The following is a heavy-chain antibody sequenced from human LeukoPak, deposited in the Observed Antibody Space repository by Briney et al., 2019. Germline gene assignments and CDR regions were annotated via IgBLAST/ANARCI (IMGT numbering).Heavy chain of an antibody. CDR1: GGSFSGYY. CDR3: ARGRLIAVAGTAVRRGYYYYYMDV. J-gene: IGHJ6*03. CDR2: INHSGST. Sequence: SSETLSLTCAVYGGSFSGYYWSWIRQPPGKGLEWIGGINHSGSTNYNPSLKSRVTISVDTSKNQFSLKLSSVTAADTAVYYCARGRLIAVAGTAVRRGYYYYYMDVWGKGTTVTVSS. D-gene: IGHD6-19*01. V-gene: IGHV4-34*01.